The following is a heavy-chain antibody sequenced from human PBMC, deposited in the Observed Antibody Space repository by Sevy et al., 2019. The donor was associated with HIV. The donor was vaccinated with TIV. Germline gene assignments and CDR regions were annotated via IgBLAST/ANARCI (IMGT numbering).Heavy chain of an antibody. CDR3: ARPSSLYYYYAMDV. J-gene: IGHJ6*02. V-gene: IGHV4-39*01. D-gene: IGHD3-10*01. CDR2: IYYTGST. CDR1: GGSISSDSYY. Sequence: SETLSLTCIASGGSISSDSYYWGWIRQPPEKGLEWIGSIYYTGSTYYNPSLKSRVTISSDTSKNQFSLRLSSVTAAETALDFCARPSSLYYYYAMDVWGQGTTVTVSS.